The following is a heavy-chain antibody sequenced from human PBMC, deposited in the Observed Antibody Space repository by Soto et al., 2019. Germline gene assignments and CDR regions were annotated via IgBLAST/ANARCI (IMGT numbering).Heavy chain of an antibody. V-gene: IGHV1-18*01. J-gene: IGHJ5*02. D-gene: IGHD3-10*01. CDR3: ARRESLYNWFDP. Sequence: ASVKVSCKASGYTFTSYGISWVRQAPGQGREGMGWISAYNGNTNYAQKLQGRVTMTTDTSTSTAYMELRSLRSDDTAVYYCARRESLYNWFDPWGQGTLVTVSS. CDR1: GYTFTSYG. CDR2: ISAYNGNT.